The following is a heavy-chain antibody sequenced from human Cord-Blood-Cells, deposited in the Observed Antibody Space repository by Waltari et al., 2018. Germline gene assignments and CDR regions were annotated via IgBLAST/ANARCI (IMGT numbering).Heavy chain of an antibody. V-gene: IGHV3-49*05. D-gene: IGHD7-27*01. CDR1: GFTFGDYA. Sequence: EVQLVESGGGLVKPGRSLRLSCTASGFTFGDYAMSWFRPAPGTGLEWVGFIRSKAYGGTTEYAASVKGRFTISRDDSKSIAYLQMNSLKTEDTAVYYCTREGMGIYYYYYMDVWGKGTTVTVSS. J-gene: IGHJ6*03. CDR2: IRSKAYGGTT. CDR3: TREGMGIYYYYYMDV.